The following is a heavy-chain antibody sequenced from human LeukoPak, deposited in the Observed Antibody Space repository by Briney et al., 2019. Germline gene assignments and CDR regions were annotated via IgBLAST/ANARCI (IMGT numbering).Heavy chain of an antibody. J-gene: IGHJ6*02. V-gene: IGHV4-30-2*01. CDR2: IYHSGST. CDR3: ARVRIVVVPAAPYYYYYGMDV. CDR1: GGSISSGGDS. Sequence: SQTLSLTCAVSGGSISSGGDSWSWIRQPPGKGLEWIGYIYHSGSTYYNPSLKSRVTISVDRSKNQFSLKLSSVTAADTAVSYCARVRIVVVPAAPYYYYYGMDVWGQGTTVTVSS. D-gene: IGHD2-2*01.